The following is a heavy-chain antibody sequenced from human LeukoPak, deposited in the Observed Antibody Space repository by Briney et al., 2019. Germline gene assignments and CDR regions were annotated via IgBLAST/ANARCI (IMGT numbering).Heavy chain of an antibody. J-gene: IGHJ4*02. V-gene: IGHV1-18*01. CDR2: ISAYNGNT. D-gene: IGHD3-10*01. CDR1: GYTFTSYG. CDR3: ARGHQTPPIWSLTLVDY. Sequence: GASVKVSCKASGYTFTSYGISWVRQAPGQGLEWMGWISAYNGNTNYAQKLQGRVTMTTDTSTSTAYMELRSLRSDDTAVYYCARGHQTPPIWSLTLVDYWGQGTLVTVSS.